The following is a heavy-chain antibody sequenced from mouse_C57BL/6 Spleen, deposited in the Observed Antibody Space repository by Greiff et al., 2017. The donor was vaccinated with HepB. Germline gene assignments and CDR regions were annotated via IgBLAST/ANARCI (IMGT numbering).Heavy chain of an antibody. Sequence: VQLQQSGPELVKPGASVKISCKASGYTFTVYYMNWVKQSHGKSLEWIGDINPNNGGTSYNQKFKGKATLTVDKSSSTAYMELRSLTSEDSAVYYCASCLTGRYWYFDVWGTGTTVTVSS. CDR3: ASCLTGRYWYFDV. CDR2: INPNNGGT. CDR1: GYTFTVYY. V-gene: IGHV1-26*01. J-gene: IGHJ1*03. D-gene: IGHD4-1*01.